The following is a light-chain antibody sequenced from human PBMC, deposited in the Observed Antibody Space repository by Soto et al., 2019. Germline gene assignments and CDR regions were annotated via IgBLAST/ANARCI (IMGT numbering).Light chain of an antibody. J-gene: IGKJ4*01. CDR1: QTINAH. CDR3: QQTYRTPLT. V-gene: IGKV1-39*01. Sequence: DIQMTQSPSSLSASVGDRVTISCRASQTINAHINWYQWKPGEAPKLLIHAASTLQSGVPSRFSGSGSWTQFTFIISRLQPEDVGTYYCQQTYRTPLTFGGGTKVEIK. CDR2: AAS.